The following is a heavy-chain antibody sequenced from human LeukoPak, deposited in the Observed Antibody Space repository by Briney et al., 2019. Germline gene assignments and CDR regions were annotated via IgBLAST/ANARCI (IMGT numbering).Heavy chain of an antibody. V-gene: IGHV3-30*03. J-gene: IGHJ4*02. CDR3: ARDVNNYFDY. CDR2: ISHDLKYQ. CDR1: GFIFTAYG. Sequence: GRSLRLSCVASGFIFTAYGMHWVRQAPGKGLEWVAVISHDLKYQAYADSVKGRFTISRDDSKNTLYVQMNSLRTEDTAFYYCARDVNNYFDYWGLGTLVTVSS.